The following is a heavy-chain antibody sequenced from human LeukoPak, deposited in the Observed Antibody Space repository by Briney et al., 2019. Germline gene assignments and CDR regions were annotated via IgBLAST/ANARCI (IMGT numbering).Heavy chain of an antibody. CDR1: GFTVSSNY. D-gene: IGHD3-10*01. CDR3: ARGRGLTLSYHYFDY. V-gene: IGHV3-66*01. Sequence: GGCLRLSCAASGFTVSSNYMSWVRQAPGKGLEWVSVIYSGGSTYYADSVKGRFTISRDNSKNSLYLQLNSLRDEDTAVYYCARGRGLTLSYHYFDYWGQGTLVTVSS. J-gene: IGHJ4*02. CDR2: IYSGGST.